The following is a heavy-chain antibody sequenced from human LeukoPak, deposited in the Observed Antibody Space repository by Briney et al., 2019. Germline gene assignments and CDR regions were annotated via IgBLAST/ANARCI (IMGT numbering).Heavy chain of an antibody. D-gene: IGHD1-26*01. Sequence: PGRCLRPSCAPAAFTSSNDWMGCVSQTPRKWREWVANINQHGSDGYYVHSVRGRFTISRDNAKNSLYLQMNSLRVEDTAVYYCAREPLVGASSDYWGPGTLVTVSS. J-gene: IGHJ4*02. CDR3: AREPLVGASSDY. CDR1: AFTSSNDW. V-gene: IGHV3-7*01. CDR2: INQHGSDG.